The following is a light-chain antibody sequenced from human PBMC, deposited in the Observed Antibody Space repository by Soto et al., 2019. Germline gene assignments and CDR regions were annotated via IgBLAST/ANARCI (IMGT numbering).Light chain of an antibody. J-gene: IGKJ1*01. CDR2: GAS. CDR1: QSVSSSY. Sequence: EIVLTQSPGTLSLSPGERATLSCRASQSVSSSYLAWYQQKPGQAPRLLIYGASNRATGIPDRFSGSGSGTEFTLTISGLQSDDFAVYFCQQYNNWPPWTFGHGTKVDIK. V-gene: IGKV3-20*01. CDR3: QQYNNWPPWT.